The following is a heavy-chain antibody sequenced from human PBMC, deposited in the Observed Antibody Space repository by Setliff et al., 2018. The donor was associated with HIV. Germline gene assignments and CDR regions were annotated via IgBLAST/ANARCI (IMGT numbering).Heavy chain of an antibody. J-gene: IGHJ4*02. Sequence: GESLKISCEASKFTFKDHWMAWVRRVPGKGLEWVAHTNPDGREVNYGDAVRGRFTISRDNTKNSLFLQMSGLRADDTAIYFCARAVMRSLDYWGQGTLVTVSS. CDR3: ARAVMRSLDY. D-gene: IGHD2-21*01. V-gene: IGHV3-7*04. CDR1: KFTFKDHW. CDR2: TNPDGREV.